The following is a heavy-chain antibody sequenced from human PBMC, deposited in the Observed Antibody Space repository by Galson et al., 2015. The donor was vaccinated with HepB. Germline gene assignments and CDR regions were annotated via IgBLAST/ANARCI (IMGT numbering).Heavy chain of an antibody. V-gene: IGHV3-21*01. CDR3: TRGFPYYNNELNDY. Sequence: SLRLSCAGSGFIFSNYALSWVRQAPGKGLQWVSGISGDTYGTYYADSVKGRFTISRDNARNSLFLQLNSLRAEDTAVYYCTRGFPYYNNELNDYWGQGTLVTVSS. D-gene: IGHD3-22*01. CDR2: ISGDTYGT. CDR1: GFIFSNYA. J-gene: IGHJ4*02.